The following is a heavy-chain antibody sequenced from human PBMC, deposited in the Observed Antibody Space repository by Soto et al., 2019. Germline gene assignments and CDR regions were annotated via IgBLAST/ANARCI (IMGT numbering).Heavy chain of an antibody. CDR3: ARHDRGPDTPYYYYGMDV. J-gene: IGHJ6*02. V-gene: IGHV4-39*01. CDR1: GGSISSSSYY. D-gene: IGHD3-22*01. Sequence: KSSETLSLTCTVSGGSISSSSYYWGWIRQPPGKGLEWIGSIYYSGSTYYTPSLKSRVTISVDTSKNQFSLKLSSVTAADTAVYYCARHDRGPDTPYYYYGMDVWGQGTTVTVSS. CDR2: IYYSGST.